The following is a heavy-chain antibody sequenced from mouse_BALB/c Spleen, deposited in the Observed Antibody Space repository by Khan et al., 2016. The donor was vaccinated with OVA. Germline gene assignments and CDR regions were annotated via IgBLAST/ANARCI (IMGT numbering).Heavy chain of an antibody. Sequence: VQLQQSGAELVKAGASVKMSCKASGYTFTSYWMYWVKQRLGQGLEWFAETNPTNGRTYYNEKFKSKATLTVDKSYSTAYMLLSGPTFEDSAVYYCARIKKIVATYFDYWGQGTTLTVAS. CDR3: ARIKKIVATYFDY. D-gene: IGHD1-1*01. J-gene: IGHJ2*01. CDR2: TNPTNGRT. V-gene: IGHV1S81*02. CDR1: GYTFTSYW.